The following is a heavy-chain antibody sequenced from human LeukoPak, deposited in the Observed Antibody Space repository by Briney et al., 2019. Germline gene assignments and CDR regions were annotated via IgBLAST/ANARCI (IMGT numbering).Heavy chain of an antibody. D-gene: IGHD5-24*01. CDR2: IGGNGGST. V-gene: IGHV3-20*01. Sequence: GGSLRLSCAASGFSFDDIGMSWVRQGPGKGLEWVSDIGGNGGSTGYADSVRGRFSISRDNAKNSLYLQMSSLRVEDTALYHCARRRRNGDNSKFYFDLWGQGTLVTVSS. J-gene: IGHJ4*02. CDR3: ARRRRNGDNSKFYFDL. CDR1: GFSFDDIG.